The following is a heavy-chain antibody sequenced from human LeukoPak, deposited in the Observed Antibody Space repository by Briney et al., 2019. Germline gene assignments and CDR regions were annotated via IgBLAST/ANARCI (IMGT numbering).Heavy chain of an antibody. J-gene: IGHJ4*02. CDR2: IYYSGNT. V-gene: IGHV4-30-4*08. CDR3: ARDRGSSGVDC. D-gene: IGHD2-15*01. CDR1: GGSIRSGDYY. Sequence: PSETLSLTCTVSGGSIRSGDYYWSWIRQPPGKGLEWIGYIYYSGNTYYNPSLKSRVTISVDTSKNQFSLKLSSVTAADTAVYYCARDRGSSGVDCWGQGTLVTVSS.